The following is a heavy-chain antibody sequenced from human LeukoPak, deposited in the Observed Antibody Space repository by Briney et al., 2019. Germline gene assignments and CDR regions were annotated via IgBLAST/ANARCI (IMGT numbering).Heavy chain of an antibody. V-gene: IGHV3-66*01. CDR3: ARVASGTLDY. Sequence: PGGSLRLSCAASGFSVSSKHMTWVRQAPGKGPEWVSTIYHDGTTYYANSVQGRFTISRDNSRNTLYFQMNSLRAEDTAVYYCARVASGTLDYWGQGTLVTVSS. D-gene: IGHD6-25*01. CDR1: GFSVSSKH. J-gene: IGHJ4*02. CDR2: IYHDGTT.